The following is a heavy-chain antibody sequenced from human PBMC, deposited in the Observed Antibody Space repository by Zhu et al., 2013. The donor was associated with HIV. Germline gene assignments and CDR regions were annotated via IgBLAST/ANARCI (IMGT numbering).Heavy chain of an antibody. Sequence: QVQLVQSGAEVKKPGSSVKVSCKASGGTFSSYAISWVRQAPGQGLEWMGGIIPIFGTANYAQKFQGRVTITADKSTSTAYMELSSLRSEDTAVYYCARERAGYSSSWSADYYYGMDVWGQGTTVTVSS. D-gene: IGHD6-13*01. CDR2: IIPIFGTA. CDR3: ARERAGYSSSWSADYYYGMDV. CDR1: GGTFSSYA. V-gene: IGHV1-69*06. J-gene: IGHJ6*02.